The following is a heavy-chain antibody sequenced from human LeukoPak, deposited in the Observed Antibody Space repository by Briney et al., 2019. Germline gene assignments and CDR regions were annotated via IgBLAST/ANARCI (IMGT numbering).Heavy chain of an antibody. CDR2: ISSSGNTM. CDR1: GFTLSSYE. Sequence: PGGSLRLSCAASGFTLSSYEMNWVRQAPGKGLEWVSYISSSGNTMYYADSVKGRFTISRDNAKNSLYLQMDSLRAEDTAVYYCARLLVNFDYWGLGTLVTASS. CDR3: ARLLVNFDY. V-gene: IGHV3-48*03. J-gene: IGHJ4*02. D-gene: IGHD2-21*01.